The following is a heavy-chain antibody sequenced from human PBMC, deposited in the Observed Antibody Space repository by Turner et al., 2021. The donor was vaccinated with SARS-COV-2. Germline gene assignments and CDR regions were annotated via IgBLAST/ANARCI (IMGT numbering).Heavy chain of an antibody. CDR2: ISYDGSNK. CDR3: ARDSGDFDY. CDR1: GFTFSSYV. V-gene: IGHV3-30-3*01. D-gene: IGHD3-10*01. Sequence: QVQLVESGGGVVQPGRSLRSSCAASGFTFSSYVMHWVRQAPGKGLELVAIISYDGSNKYYANSVKSRFTISKNNSKNTLYQQMNSLRAEDTAVYYCARDSGDFDYWGQGTLVTVSS. J-gene: IGHJ4*02.